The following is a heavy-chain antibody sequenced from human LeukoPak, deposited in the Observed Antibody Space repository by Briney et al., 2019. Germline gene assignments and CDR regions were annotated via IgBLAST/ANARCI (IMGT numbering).Heavy chain of an antibody. Sequence: GGSLRLSCAASGFTFSSYEMNWVRQAPGKGLEWVSYIGSSGSTIYYADSAKGRFTISRDNSKNTLYLQMNSLRAEDTAVYYCAKPHFDYWGQGTLVTVSS. V-gene: IGHV3-48*03. CDR2: IGSSGSTI. CDR3: AKPHFDY. J-gene: IGHJ4*02. CDR1: GFTFSSYE.